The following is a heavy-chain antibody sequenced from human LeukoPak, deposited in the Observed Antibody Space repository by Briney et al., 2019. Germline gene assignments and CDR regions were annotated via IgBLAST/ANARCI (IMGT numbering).Heavy chain of an antibody. J-gene: IGHJ4*02. D-gene: IGHD3-16*01. CDR1: SGFINGYY. CDR2: IYHSGST. V-gene: IGHV4-59*12. Sequence: PSETLSLTCTVSSGFINGYYWSWIRQPPGKGLEWIGYIYHSGSTYYNPSLKSRVTISVDRSKNQFSLKLSSVTAADTAVYYCATYYVGVGGRGHWGPGTLVTVSS. CDR3: ATYYVGVGGRGH.